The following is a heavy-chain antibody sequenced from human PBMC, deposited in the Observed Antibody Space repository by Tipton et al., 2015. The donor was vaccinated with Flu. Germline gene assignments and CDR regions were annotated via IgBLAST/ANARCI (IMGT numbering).Heavy chain of an antibody. D-gene: IGHD4-11*01. J-gene: IGHJ5*01. CDR2: LSHSGRT. CDR1: GYSINSGYF. Sequence: TLSLTCVVSGYSINSGYFWGWIRQPPGKGLEWIGSLSHSGRTYYNPSLKSRVTISADTWKTQFSLKLGSVTAADTAVYFCVRRDYSNYVSDPKNWFDSWGQGTLVTVSS. V-gene: IGHV4-38-2*01. CDR3: VRRDYSNYVSDPKNWFDS.